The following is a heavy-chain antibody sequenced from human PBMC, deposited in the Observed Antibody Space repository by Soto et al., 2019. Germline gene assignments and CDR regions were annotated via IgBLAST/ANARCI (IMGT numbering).Heavy chain of an antibody. V-gene: IGHV4-30-4*01. CDR2: IYYSGST. D-gene: IGHD3-22*01. CDR1: GGSISSGDYY. Sequence: QVQLQESGPGLVKPSQTLSLTCTVSGGSISSGDYYWSWIRQPPGKGLEWIGYIYYSGSTYYNPSLESRVTISVDTSKNPFSLKLSSVTAADTAVYYCARADDSSGYYYHTFDYWGQGTLVTVSS. CDR3: ARADDSSGYYYHTFDY. J-gene: IGHJ4*02.